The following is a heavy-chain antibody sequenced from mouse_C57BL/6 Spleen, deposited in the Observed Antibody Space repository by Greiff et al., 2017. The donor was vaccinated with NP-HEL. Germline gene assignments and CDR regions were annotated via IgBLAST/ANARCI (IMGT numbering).Heavy chain of an antibody. D-gene: IGHD1-1*01. CDR3: TRSVYYYGSSYGYFDY. J-gene: IGHJ2*01. V-gene: IGHV1-5*01. Sequence: VQLQQSGTVLVRPGASVKMSCKTSGYTFTSYWMHLVKQRPGQGLEWIGAIYPGNSDTSYNQKFKGKAKLTAVTSASTAYMELSSLTNEDSAVYYCTRSVYYYGSSYGYFDYWGQGTTLTVSS. CDR1: GYTFTSYW. CDR2: IYPGNSDT.